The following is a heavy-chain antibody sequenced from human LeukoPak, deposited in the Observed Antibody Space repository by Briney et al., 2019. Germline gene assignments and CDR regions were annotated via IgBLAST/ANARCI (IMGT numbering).Heavy chain of an antibody. Sequence: ASVKASCKASGGTFSSYAISWVRQAPGQGVEWMGRIIPIFGIANYAQKFQGRVTITADKSTSTAYMVLSSLRSEDTAVYDCASAQMATPYNWFDPWGQGTLVTVSS. D-gene: IGHD5-24*01. V-gene: IGHV1-69*04. CDR1: GGTFSSYA. J-gene: IGHJ5*02. CDR3: ASAQMATPYNWFDP. CDR2: IIPIFGIA.